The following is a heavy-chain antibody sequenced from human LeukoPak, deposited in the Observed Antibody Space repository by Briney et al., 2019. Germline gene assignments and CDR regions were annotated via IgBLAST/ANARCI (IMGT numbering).Heavy chain of an antibody. CDR2: INPNSGDT. CDR3: ARGPYLNY. J-gene: IGHJ4*02. V-gene: IGHV1-2*02. D-gene: IGHD2-2*01. Sequence: ASVKVSCKASGYTFTGYYMHWVRQAPGQGLEWMGWINPNSGDTNYAQKFQGRVTMTRDMSTGTVYMELSSLRSEDTAVYYCARGPYLNYWGQGTLVTVSS. CDR1: GYTFTGYY.